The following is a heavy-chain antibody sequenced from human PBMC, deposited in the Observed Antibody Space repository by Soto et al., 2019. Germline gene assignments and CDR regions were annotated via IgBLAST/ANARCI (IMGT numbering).Heavy chain of an antibody. CDR1: GFTFSSYA. D-gene: IGHD6-6*01. V-gene: IGHV3-30-3*01. J-gene: IGHJ4*02. CDR3: AAISSIAARAIPD. CDR2: ISYDGSNK. Sequence: QVQLVESGGGVVQPGRSLRLSCAASGFTFSSYAMHWVRQAPGKGLEWVAVISYDGSNKYYADSVKGRFTISRDNSKNTLYLQMNSLRAEDTAVYYCAAISSIAARAIPDWGQGTLDTVSS.